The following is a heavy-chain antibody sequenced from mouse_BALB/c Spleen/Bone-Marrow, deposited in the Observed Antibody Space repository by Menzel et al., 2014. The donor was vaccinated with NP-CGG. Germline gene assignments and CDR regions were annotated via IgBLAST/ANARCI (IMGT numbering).Heavy chain of an antibody. CDR2: VSTGSTII. CDR1: GFTFSSFG. CDR3: ARSHFYGNYFDY. J-gene: IGHJ2*01. V-gene: IGHV5-17*02. D-gene: IGHD2-1*01. Sequence: EVNVVESGGGLVQPGGSRKLSCAASGFTFSSFGMHWFRQSPEKGLEWVAFVSTGSTIIYYADTVKGRFTISRDNPENTLFLQMTSLRSEDTAIYYCARSHFYGNYFDYWGQGTTLTVSS.